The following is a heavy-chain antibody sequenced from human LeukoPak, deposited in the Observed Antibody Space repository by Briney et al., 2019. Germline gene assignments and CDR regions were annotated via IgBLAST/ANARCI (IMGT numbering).Heavy chain of an antibody. J-gene: IGHJ6*03. CDR2: ITSSSSYI. V-gene: IGHV3-21*01. D-gene: IGHD3-10*01. CDR1: GFTFSSYT. CDR3: ARGYDYGSGSYYPPYYYYYYMDV. Sequence: PGGSLRLSCAASGFTFSSYTMNWVRQAPGKGPEWVSSITSSSSYIYYADSVKGRFTISRDNARNSLYLQMNSLRAEDTAVYYCARGYDYGSGSYYPPYYYYYYMDVWGKGTTVTVSS.